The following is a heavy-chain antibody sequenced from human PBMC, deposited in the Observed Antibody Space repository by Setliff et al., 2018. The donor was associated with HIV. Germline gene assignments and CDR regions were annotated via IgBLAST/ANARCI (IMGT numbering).Heavy chain of an antibody. CDR3: ARVQQQLLQEDDYFDY. CDR1: RTTFSGYG. D-gene: IGHD6-13*01. Sequence: PGGSLRLSCRGFRTTFSGYGLNWVRQAPGKGLEWVAVISFDGSSKYYADSVKGRFTISRDNSEGTLYLKANSLRIEDTAMYYCARVQQQLLQEDDYFDYWGQGTLVTISS. CDR2: ISFDGSSK. J-gene: IGHJ4*02. V-gene: IGHV3-30*03.